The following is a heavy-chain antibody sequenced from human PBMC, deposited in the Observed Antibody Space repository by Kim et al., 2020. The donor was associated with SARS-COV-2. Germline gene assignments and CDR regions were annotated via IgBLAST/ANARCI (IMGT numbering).Heavy chain of an antibody. CDR2: IFYSGAT. V-gene: IGHV4-39*01. J-gene: IGHJ4*02. CDR3: ARQLTAFGTTHLDY. Sequence: SETLSLTCTVSRGSIASSSYNWVWIRQSPGKELEWIGSIFYSGATNYNPSLKGRLTISVDTYKNQFYLMLTSVTVADTAVYYCARQLTAFGTTHLDYWGQGALVTVSS. CDR1: RGSIASSSYN. D-gene: IGHD5-18*01.